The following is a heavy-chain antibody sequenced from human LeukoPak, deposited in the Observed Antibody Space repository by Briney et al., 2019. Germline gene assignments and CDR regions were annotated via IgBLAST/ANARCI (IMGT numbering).Heavy chain of an antibody. V-gene: IGHV3-30*02. CDR1: GFTFSSCG. CDR2: IRYDGSNK. CDR3: AKDADYYGDYVPYDY. J-gene: IGHJ4*02. Sequence: GGSLRLSCAASGFTFSSCGMHWVRQAPGKGLEWVAFIRYDGSNKYYADSVKGRFTISRDNSKNTLYLQMNSLRAEDTAVYYCAKDADYYGDYVPYDYWGQGTLVTVSS. D-gene: IGHD4-17*01.